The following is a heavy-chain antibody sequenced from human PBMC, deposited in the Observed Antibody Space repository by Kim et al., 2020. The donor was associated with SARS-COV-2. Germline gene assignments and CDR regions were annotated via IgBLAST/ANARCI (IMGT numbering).Heavy chain of an antibody. V-gene: IGHV3-23*01. CDR3: AKNVHISSVTFLWYFDL. D-gene: IGHD2-21*01. J-gene: IGHJ2*01. Sequence: GGSMRLSCVASRFTFSSSAMTWVLQAPGKGLEWVSTIFGSGHGTYYADSVRGRFVVSRDNSQNTLYLQMNNLRADDTAIYYCAKNVHISSVTFLWYFDLWGRGTSVTVSS. CDR1: RFTFSSSA. CDR2: IFGSGHGT.